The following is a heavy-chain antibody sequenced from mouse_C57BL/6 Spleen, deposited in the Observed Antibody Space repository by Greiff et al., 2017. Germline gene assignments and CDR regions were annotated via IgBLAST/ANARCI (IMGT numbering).Heavy chain of an antibody. CDR1: GYAFSSSW. CDR3: AGYGNSFAY. CDR2: IYPGDGDT. Sequence: QVQLKESGPELVKPGASVKISCKASGYAFSSSWMNWVKQRPGKGLEWIGRIYPGDGDTNYNGKFKGKATLTADKSSSTAYMQLSSLTSEDSAVYFCAGYGNSFAYWGQGTLVTVSA. V-gene: IGHV1-82*01. D-gene: IGHD2-1*01. J-gene: IGHJ3*01.